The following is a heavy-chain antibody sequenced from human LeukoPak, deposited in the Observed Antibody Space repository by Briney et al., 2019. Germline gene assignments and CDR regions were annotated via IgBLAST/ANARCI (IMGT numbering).Heavy chain of an antibody. V-gene: IGHV3-21*01. CDR2: ISSSSTYM. J-gene: IGHJ4*02. Sequence: GGSLRLSCVASGFTFSGYSMNWVRQAPGKGLEWVSSISSSSTYMHYADSVKGRFTISRDNVKNSLYLQMNSLSAEDTAVYFCARRTIFGVADFWGQGTLVTVSS. CDR3: ARRTIFGVADF. CDR1: GFTFSGYS. D-gene: IGHD3-3*01.